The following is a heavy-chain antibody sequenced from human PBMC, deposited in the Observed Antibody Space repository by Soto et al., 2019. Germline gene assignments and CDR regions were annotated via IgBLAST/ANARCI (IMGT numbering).Heavy chain of an antibody. V-gene: IGHV1-69*06. CDR1: GGTFNSYA. Sequence: VSCTAPGGTFNSYAINWVRQAPGQGLEWMGGIIPNFGTANYAQKFQGRVTITADKSTSTAYMEVSSLRSEDTAVYYCAREKYNASPPANYYYFGMDVWGQGTTVTVSS. D-gene: IGHD1-20*01. CDR3: AREKYNASPPANYYYFGMDV. CDR2: IIPNFGTA. J-gene: IGHJ6*02.